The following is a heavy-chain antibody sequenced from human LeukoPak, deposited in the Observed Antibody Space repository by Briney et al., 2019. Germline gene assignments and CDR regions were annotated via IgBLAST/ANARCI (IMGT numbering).Heavy chain of an antibody. CDR2: TYYRSKWYN. V-gene: IGHV6-1*01. D-gene: IGHD6-19*01. CDR1: GDSVSSNSAA. J-gene: IGHJ6*02. CDR3: ARGGSSGWHDYYGMNV. Sequence: SQTLSLTCVISGDSVSSNSAAWYWIRQSPSRGLEWLGRTYYRSKWYNDYAESVRSRIIINPDTSKNQFSLQLNSVTPEDTAVYYCARGGSSGWHDYYGMNVWGQGTTVTVSS.